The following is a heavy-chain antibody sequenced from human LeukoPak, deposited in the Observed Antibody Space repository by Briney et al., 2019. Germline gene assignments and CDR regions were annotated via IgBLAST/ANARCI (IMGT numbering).Heavy chain of an antibody. CDR1: GFTFSSYS. V-gene: IGHV3-21*04. Sequence: GGSLRLSCAASGFTFSSYSMNWVRQAPGKGLEWVSSISSSSSYIYYADSVKGRFTISRDNAKNSLYLQMNSLRAEDTAVYYCARVGYFDWLSCDYWGQGTLVTVSS. CDR2: ISSSSSYI. J-gene: IGHJ4*02. CDR3: ARVGYFDWLSCDY. D-gene: IGHD3-9*01.